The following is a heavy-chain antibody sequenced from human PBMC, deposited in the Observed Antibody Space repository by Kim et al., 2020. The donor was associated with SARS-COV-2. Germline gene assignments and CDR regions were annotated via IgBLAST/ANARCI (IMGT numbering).Heavy chain of an antibody. CDR2: MSASDLGT. CDR3: ATRSSRSWSYFAS. V-gene: IGHV3-23*01. Sequence: GGSLRLSCAASGFPFSSYAMYWVRQAPGKGLEWVSTMSASDLGTYYADSVKGRFTVSRDDSKNVLYLELHSLTADDTAVYYCATRSSRSWSYFASWGQGT. J-gene: IGHJ4*03. D-gene: IGHD6-13*01. CDR1: GFPFSSYA.